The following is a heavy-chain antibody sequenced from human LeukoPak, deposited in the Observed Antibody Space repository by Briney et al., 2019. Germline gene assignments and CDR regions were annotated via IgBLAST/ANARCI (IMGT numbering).Heavy chain of an antibody. Sequence: SETLSLTCTVSGGSISSYYWSWIRQPPGKGLEWIGYIYYSGSTNYNPSLKSRVTISVDTSKNQFSLELSSVTAADTAVYYCAREQWLGFYYFDYWGQGTLVTVSS. J-gene: IGHJ4*02. CDR2: IYYSGST. CDR1: GGSISSYY. V-gene: IGHV4-59*01. D-gene: IGHD6-19*01. CDR3: AREQWLGFYYFDY.